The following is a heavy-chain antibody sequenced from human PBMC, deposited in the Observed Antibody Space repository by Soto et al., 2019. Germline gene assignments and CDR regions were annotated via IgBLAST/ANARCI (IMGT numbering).Heavy chain of an antibody. V-gene: IGHV1-18*04. CDR1: GYTFTSYG. D-gene: IGHD3-22*01. Sequence: SVKVSCKASGYTFTSYGISWVRQAPVQGLEWMGWISAYNGNTNYAQKLQGRVTMTTDTSTSTAYMELRSLRSDDTAVYYCARDLLKDYYDSSGYYLPDGMDVWGQGTTVTVSS. J-gene: IGHJ6*02. CDR3: ARDLLKDYYDSSGYYLPDGMDV. CDR2: ISAYNGNT.